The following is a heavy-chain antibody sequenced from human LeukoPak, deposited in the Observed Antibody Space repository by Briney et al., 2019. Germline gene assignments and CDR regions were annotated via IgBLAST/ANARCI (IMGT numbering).Heavy chain of an antibody. CDR3: ARDAWGYYDSSGYSFGSQYYMDV. CDR1: GFTFSDHA. V-gene: IGHV3-23*01. J-gene: IGHJ6*03. Sequence: RGESLRLSCAASGFTFSDHAMTWVRQAPGKGLEWVWSISGGGHSTYYADSVRGRFTISRDNSKNTLSLQMNSLTAEDTAFYFCARDAWGYYDSSGYSFGSQYYMDVWGRGTTVTVSS. CDR2: ISGGGHST. D-gene: IGHD3-22*01.